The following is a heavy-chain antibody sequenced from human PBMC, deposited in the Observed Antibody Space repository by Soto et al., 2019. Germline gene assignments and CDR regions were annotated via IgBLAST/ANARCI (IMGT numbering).Heavy chain of an antibody. CDR1: GYTFSGDY. V-gene: IGHV1-2*02. Sequence: GASEKVSCKASGYTFSGDYMHWVRQSPGQGLEWMGWINPNSGGTNYAQKFQGRVTMTRDTSISTAYMELSRLRSDDTAVYYCARDRGSGWYLTYYYYGMDVWGQGTTVTVSS. D-gene: IGHD6-19*01. J-gene: IGHJ6*02. CDR3: ARDRGSGWYLTYYYYGMDV. CDR2: INPNSGGT.